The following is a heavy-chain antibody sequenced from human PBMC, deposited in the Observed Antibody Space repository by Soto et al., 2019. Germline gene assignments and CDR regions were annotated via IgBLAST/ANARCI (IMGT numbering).Heavy chain of an antibody. CDR2: ISSSSSYI. Sequence: EVQLVESGGGLVKPGGSLRLSCAASGFTFSSYSMNWVRQAPGKGLEWVSAISSSSSYIYYADSVKGRFTISRDNAKNSLYLQMNSLRAEDTAVYYCASPTYSSSPDAFDIWGQGTMVTVSS. D-gene: IGHD6-13*01. CDR1: GFTFSSYS. V-gene: IGHV3-21*01. J-gene: IGHJ3*02. CDR3: ASPTYSSSPDAFDI.